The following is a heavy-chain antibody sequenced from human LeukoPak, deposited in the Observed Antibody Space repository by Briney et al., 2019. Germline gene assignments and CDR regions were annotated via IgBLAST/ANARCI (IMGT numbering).Heavy chain of an antibody. D-gene: IGHD2-2*01. Sequence: SETLSLTCAVYGGSLSGYYGSWIRQPPGKGLEWIGEINHSGSTNYNPSLKSRVTISVDTSKNQFPLKLSSVTAADTAVYYCRRLDCSSTSCYAPLDYWGQGTLVTVSS. V-gene: IGHV4-34*01. J-gene: IGHJ4*02. CDR3: RRLDCSSTSCYAPLDY. CDR1: GGSLSGYY. CDR2: INHSGST.